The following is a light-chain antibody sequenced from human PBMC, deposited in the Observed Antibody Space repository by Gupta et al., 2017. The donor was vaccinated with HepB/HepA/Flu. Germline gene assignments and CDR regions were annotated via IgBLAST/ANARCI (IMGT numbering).Light chain of an antibody. CDR3: NAYASSIIGGV. V-gene: IGLV10-54*01. CDR1: NYNVGNQG. CDR2: RNN. Sequence: QAGLTHPPSVSKDLRQTATLTCTGNNYNVGNQGAAWLQQHQGHPPTLLSDRNNNRPSGISESFPSSRSGTTASRNLTVPQPEDEADDDCNAYASSIIGGVFGGGTKLTVL. J-gene: IGLJ3*02.